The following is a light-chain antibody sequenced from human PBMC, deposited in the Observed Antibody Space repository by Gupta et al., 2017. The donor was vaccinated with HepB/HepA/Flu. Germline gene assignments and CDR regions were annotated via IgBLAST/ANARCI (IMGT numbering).Light chain of an antibody. CDR1: NNNVGNQG. CDR2: RND. CDR3: SAWDTSLSGWG. V-gene: IGLV10-54*04. Sequence: QAGLTQPPSVSQGLRQTATLTCTGNNNNVGNQGATWLQQHQGHPPKLLSYRNDNRPSGISEKFSAYRSGNTASLTITGLQPEDEADYYCSAWDTSLSGWGFGGGTKLTVV. J-gene: IGLJ3*02.